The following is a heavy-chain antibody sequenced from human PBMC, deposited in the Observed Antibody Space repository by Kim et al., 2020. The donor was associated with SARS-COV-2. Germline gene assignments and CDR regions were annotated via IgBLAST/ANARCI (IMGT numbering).Heavy chain of an antibody. CDR1: GFSFGIYW. CDR3: VSTQTFDY. J-gene: IGHJ4*02. Sequence: GGSLRLSCAASGFSFGIYWMSWVRQSPGKGLEWVANMKADGSEKNFVDSVKGRFTISRDNAKNSLYLQMNSLRVEDTAVYYCVSTQTFDYWGQGNLVIISS. CDR2: MKADGSEK. V-gene: IGHV3-7*01.